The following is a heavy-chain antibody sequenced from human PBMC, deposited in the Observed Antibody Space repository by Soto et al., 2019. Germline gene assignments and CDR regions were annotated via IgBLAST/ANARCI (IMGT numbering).Heavy chain of an antibody. Sequence: SETLSLTCAVSGYSISSGYYWGWIRQPPGKGLEWIGSIYHSGSTYYNPSLKSRVTISVDTSKNQFSLKLSSVTAADTAVYYCARSDYDFWSGTANYYGMDVWGQGTTVTVSS. D-gene: IGHD3-3*01. CDR1: GYSISSGYY. J-gene: IGHJ6*02. CDR2: IYHSGST. V-gene: IGHV4-38-2*01. CDR3: ARSDYDFWSGTANYYGMDV.